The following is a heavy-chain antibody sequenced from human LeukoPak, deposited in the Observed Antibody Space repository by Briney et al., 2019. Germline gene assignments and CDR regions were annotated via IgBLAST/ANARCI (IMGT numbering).Heavy chain of an antibody. V-gene: IGHV3-30-3*01. J-gene: IGHJ4*02. D-gene: IGHD4-23*01. CDR1: GFTFSSYA. CDR3: ARAGYGGNSFGY. Sequence: GRSLRLSCAASGFTFSSYAMHWVRQAPGKGLEWVAVISYDGSNKYYADSVKGRFTISRDNSKNTLYLQMNSLRAEDTAVYHCARAGYGGNSFGYWGQGTLVTVSS. CDR2: ISYDGSNK.